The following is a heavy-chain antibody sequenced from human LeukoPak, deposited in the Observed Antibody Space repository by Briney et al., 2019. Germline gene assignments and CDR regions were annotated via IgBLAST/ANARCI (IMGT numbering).Heavy chain of an antibody. V-gene: IGHV3-30*02. CDR3: AKDLRYSGSPRGFDF. J-gene: IGHJ3*01. CDR2: IRYDGSNK. D-gene: IGHD1-26*01. Sequence: GRPLRLSCAASGFTFSSYGMHWVRQAPGKGLEWVAFIRYDGSNKYYADSVKGRFTISRDNSKNTLYLQMNSLRAEDTAVYYCAKDLRYSGSPRGFDFWGRGTMVTVSS. CDR1: GFTFSSYG.